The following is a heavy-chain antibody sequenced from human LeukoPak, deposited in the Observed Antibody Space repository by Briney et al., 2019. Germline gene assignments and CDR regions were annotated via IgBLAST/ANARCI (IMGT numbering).Heavy chain of an antibody. J-gene: IGHJ4*02. CDR3: AKGGVYGDYYFDY. V-gene: IGHV3-23*01. D-gene: IGHD4-17*01. CDR2: ISSSSSYI. CDR1: GFTFSSYA. Sequence: GGSLRLSCAASGFTFSSYAMSWVRQAPGKGLEWVSSISSSSSYIYYADSVKGRFTISGDNSKNTVYLQMNSLRAEDTALYYCAKGGVYGDYYFDYWGQGTLVTVSS.